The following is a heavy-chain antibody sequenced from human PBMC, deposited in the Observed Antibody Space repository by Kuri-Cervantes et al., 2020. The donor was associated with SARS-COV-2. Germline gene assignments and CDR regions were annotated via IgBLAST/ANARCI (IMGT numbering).Heavy chain of an antibody. CDR3: GKVSWLQLWHRYSDS. D-gene: IGHD5-24*01. V-gene: IGHV4-34*01. J-gene: IGHJ4*02. CDR2: INHSGST. CDR1: GGSFSGYY. Sequence: SETLSLTCAVYGGSFSGYYWSWIRQPPGKGLEWIGEINHSGSTNYNPSLKSRVTISLDASNNQVSLALTSATAADTAAYYCGKVSWLQLWHRYSDSWGQGTLVTVSS.